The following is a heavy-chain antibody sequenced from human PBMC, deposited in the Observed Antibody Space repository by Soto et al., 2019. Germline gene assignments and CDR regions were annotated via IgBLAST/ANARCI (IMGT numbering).Heavy chain of an antibody. CDR2: ISGGGGNT. Sequence: EVHLLESGGGLVQPGGSLRLSCAASGFTFSNYGMSWVRQAPGKGLEWVSIISGGGGNTYYADSVRGRFSISRDNSKNTLYLQMNSLRVDDTAVFYCANLITVTGGYCGQGTLVTVSS. CDR3: ANLITVTGGY. J-gene: IGHJ4*02. CDR1: GFTFSNYG. D-gene: IGHD4-17*01. V-gene: IGHV3-23*01.